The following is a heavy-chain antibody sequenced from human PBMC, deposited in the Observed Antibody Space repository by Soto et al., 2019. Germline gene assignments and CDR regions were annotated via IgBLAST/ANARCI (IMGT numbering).Heavy chain of an antibody. J-gene: IGHJ3*01. V-gene: IGHV3-53*01. CDR3: AKDLYSSGYLFDAFDL. D-gene: IGHD3-22*01. CDR1: GFTISSKY. CDR2: IYSGGST. Sequence: GGSLRLSCAASGFTISSKYISWVRQAPGKGLEWVSGIYSGGSTYVADSVKGRFTISRDNSKNTLYLQMNDLRAEDTAVYYRAKDLYSSGYLFDAFDLWGQGTRVTVSS.